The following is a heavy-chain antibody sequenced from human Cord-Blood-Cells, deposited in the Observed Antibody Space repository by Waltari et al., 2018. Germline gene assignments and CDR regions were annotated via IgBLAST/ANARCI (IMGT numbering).Heavy chain of an antibody. V-gene: IGHV3-48*03. CDR1: GFTFSSYE. J-gene: IGHJ4*02. CDR2: ISSSGSTI. D-gene: IGHD2-2*02. Sequence: EVQLVESGGGVVQPGGSLRLSCAASGFTFSSYEMNWVSQAPGKGLEGVSYISSSGSTIYYADSVKGRFTISRDNAKNSLYLQMNSLRAEDTAVYYCAREQRGYQLLYYFDYWGQGTLVTVSS. CDR3: AREQRGYQLLYYFDY.